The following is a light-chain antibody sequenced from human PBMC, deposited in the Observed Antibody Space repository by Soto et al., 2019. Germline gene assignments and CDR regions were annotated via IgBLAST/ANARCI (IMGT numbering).Light chain of an antibody. CDR1: QSVLYSSNNKNY. CDR3: QQYYSIPLT. Sequence: DIVMTQSPDSLAVSLSERATINCKSSQSVLYSSNNKNYLAWYQQKPGQPPKLLIYWASTRESGVPDRFSGSGSGTDFTLTISSLQAEDVAVYYCQQYYSIPLTFGGGTKVEIK. CDR2: WAS. J-gene: IGKJ4*01. V-gene: IGKV4-1*01.